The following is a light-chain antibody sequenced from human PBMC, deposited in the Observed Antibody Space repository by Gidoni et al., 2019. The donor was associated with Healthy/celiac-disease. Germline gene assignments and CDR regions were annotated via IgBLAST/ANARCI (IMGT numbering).Light chain of an antibody. V-gene: IGKV1-39*01. J-gene: IGKJ1*01. CDR1: QSISSY. CDR3: QQSYSTPRT. Sequence: ISMSQSPSSLSASVGDRVTITCRASQSISSYLDWYQQKPGKAPKLLIYAASSLQSGVPSRFSGSGSGTDFTLTISSLQPEDFATYYCQQSYSTPRTFGQGTKVEIK. CDR2: AAS.